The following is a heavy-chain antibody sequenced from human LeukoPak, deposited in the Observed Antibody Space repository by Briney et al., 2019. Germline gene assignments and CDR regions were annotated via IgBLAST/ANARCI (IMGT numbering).Heavy chain of an antibody. D-gene: IGHD2-15*01. J-gene: IGHJ4*02. V-gene: IGHV3-23*01. CDR3: AKDHDDTCTGGSCYSIDN. Sequence: GGSLRLSCAVSGFTFSMYAMAWVRQAPGKGLEWVSGISDNTYYADSVRGRFTISRDNSKNTLYLQMNSLRAEDTAVYYCAKDHDDTCTGGSCYSIDNWGQGTLVTVSS. CDR2: ISDNT. CDR1: GFTFSMYA.